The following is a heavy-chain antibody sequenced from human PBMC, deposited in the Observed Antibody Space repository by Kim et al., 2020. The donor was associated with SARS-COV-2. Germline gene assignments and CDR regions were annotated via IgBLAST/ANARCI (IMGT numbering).Heavy chain of an antibody. D-gene: IGHD6-19*01. CDR3: AKETSSGWYDVVY. Sequence: YAASVKGRLTISRDNSKNTLYLQMNSLRAEDTAVYYCAKETSSGWYDVVYWGQGTLVTVSS. J-gene: IGHJ4*02. V-gene: IGHV3-23*01.